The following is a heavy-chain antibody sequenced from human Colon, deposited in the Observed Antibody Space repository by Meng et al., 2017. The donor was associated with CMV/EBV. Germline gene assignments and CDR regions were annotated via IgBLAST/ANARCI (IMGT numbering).Heavy chain of an antibody. D-gene: IGHD3-9*01. CDR1: GGTFNTYS. CDR3: ARASTTYFNFYAMDV. V-gene: IGHV1-69*10. J-gene: IGHJ6*02. Sequence: SVKVSCKASGGTFNTYSINWVRQAPGQGLEWVGGIIPILSKSNYAQKFQDRVMITADKSTNTALMEVTSLRSEDTALYYCARASTTYFNFYAMDVWGQGTTVTVSS. CDR2: IIPILSKS.